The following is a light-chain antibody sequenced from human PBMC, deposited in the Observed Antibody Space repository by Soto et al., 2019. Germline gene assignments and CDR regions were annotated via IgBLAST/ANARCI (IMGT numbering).Light chain of an antibody. CDR2: DVS. Sequence: EIVLTQSPATLSLSPGERATLSCRASQSVTGSFAWYQQKPGQAPRLLIYDVSNRAPAIPARFTGSGSGTDFTLTISGLEPEDFAVYYCQQRMTWPVTFGGGTKLEVK. CDR3: QQRMTWPVT. V-gene: IGKV3-11*01. J-gene: IGKJ4*01. CDR1: QSVTGS.